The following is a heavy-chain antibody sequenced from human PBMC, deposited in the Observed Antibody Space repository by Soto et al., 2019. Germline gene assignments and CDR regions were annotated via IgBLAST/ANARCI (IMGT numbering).Heavy chain of an antibody. CDR2: IIPMFTTV. CDR1: GGTFSSYA. Sequence: QVQLVQSGAEVKKPGSSVKVSCKASGGTFSSYAISWVRQAPGQGLEWMGGIIPMFTTVNYAQKFQGRVTITADESTSTAYMELSSLRSEDTAVYYCARTGGPYSRSYYGFDTRGQGTLFTVSS. J-gene: IGHJ5*02. CDR3: ARTGGPYSRSYYGFDT. D-gene: IGHD6-13*01. V-gene: IGHV1-69*01.